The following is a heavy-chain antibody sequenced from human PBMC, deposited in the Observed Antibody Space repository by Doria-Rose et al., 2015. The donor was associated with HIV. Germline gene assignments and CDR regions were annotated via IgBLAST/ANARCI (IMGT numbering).Heavy chain of an antibody. J-gene: IGHJ4*02. CDR1: GYTFTNFD. V-gene: IGHV1-8*02. CDR2: MNPYTGNT. CDR3: ARVYSGTYVSPADY. Sequence: QVQLVQSGAEVKKPGASVKVSCKASGYTFTNFDINWLRQATGQGLEWMGWMNPYTGNTGSAEKFQGRLTMTRNTSISTAYMELRGLRSDDTAVYYCARVYSGTYVSPADYWGQGTPVTVSS. D-gene: IGHD3-16*01.